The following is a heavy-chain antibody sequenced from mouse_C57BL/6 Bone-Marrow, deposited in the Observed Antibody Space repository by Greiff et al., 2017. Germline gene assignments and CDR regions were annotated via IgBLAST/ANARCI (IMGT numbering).Heavy chain of an antibody. Sequence: QVQLQQPGAELVKPGASVKMSCTASGYTFTSYWITWVKQRPGQGLEWIGDIYPGSGSPHYNEKFTSKATLTVDTSSRTAYMQLSSLTSEDSAVYYCARPYYSNYWYFDVWGTGTTGTVSS. CDR3: ARPYYSNYWYFDV. CDR1: GYTFTSYW. J-gene: IGHJ1*03. V-gene: IGHV1-55*01. CDR2: IYPGSGSP. D-gene: IGHD2-5*01.